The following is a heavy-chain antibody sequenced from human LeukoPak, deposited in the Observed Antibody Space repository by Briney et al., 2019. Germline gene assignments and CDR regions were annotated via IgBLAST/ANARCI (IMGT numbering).Heavy chain of an antibody. J-gene: IGHJ4*02. CDR3: ARARYSANDYSDY. CDR1: GFTFSDHY. V-gene: IGHV3-72*01. D-gene: IGHD1-26*01. CDR2: IRNKANSYTT. Sequence: GGSLRLSCAASGFTFSDHYMDWVRQAPGKGLEWVGRIRNKANSYTTEYAASVKGRFTISRDDSKNSLYLQMSSLKAEDTALYYCARARYSANDYSDYWGQGTLVTVSS.